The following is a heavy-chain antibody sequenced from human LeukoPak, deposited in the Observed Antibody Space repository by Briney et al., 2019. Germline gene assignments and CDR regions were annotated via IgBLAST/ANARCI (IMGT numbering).Heavy chain of an antibody. CDR3: ARDKIWQWEVHLQDY. CDR2: ISAYSGNT. D-gene: IGHD6-19*01. J-gene: IGHJ4*02. CDR1: GYTFTSYG. V-gene: IGHV1-18*01. Sequence: GASVKVSCKASGYTFTSYGISWVRLAPGQGLEWMGWISAYSGNTNYAQKFQGRVTMTTDTSTSTAYMELRSLRSDDTAVYHCARDKIWQWEVHLQDYWGQGTLVTVSS.